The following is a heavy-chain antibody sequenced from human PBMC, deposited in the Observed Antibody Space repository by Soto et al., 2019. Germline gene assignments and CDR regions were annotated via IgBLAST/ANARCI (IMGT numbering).Heavy chain of an antibody. D-gene: IGHD1-1*01. Sequence: QVQLQESSQGLVKPSETLSLTCTVSGGSISSYYWSWIRQPPGKGLEWIGYIYYSGSTNYNPSLKSRVTISVDTSKNQFSLKLSSVTAADTAVYYCARRITTGSPGFDPWGQGTLVTVSS. CDR2: IYYSGST. CDR1: GGSISSYY. CDR3: ARRITTGSPGFDP. V-gene: IGHV4-59*08. J-gene: IGHJ5*02.